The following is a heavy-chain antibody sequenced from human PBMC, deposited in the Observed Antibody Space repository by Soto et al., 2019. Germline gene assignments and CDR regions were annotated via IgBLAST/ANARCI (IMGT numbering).Heavy chain of an antibody. V-gene: IGHV3-23*01. J-gene: IGHJ4*02. CDR1: GFIFSYFA. D-gene: IGHD2-15*01. CDR3: TRVGKFSWFFDS. CDR2: MSGGGDTR. Sequence: GGSLRLSCVVSGFIFSYFAMTWARLTPGAGLEWVSPMSGGGDTRYYTGSVKGRFTISRDNSKNTLYLDIDSLRAEDTATYYCTRVGKFSWFFDSWGPGTLVTV.